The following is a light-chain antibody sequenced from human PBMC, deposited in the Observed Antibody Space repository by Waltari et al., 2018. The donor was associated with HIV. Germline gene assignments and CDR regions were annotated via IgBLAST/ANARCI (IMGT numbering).Light chain of an antibody. V-gene: IGKV3-20*01. CDR1: QSVSSSF. CDR2: GAS. J-gene: IGKJ2*03. CDR3: QQYDTSLGS. Sequence: VLTQSPGPLSLSPGERATLSCRASQSVSSSFLAWYQQKPGQAPRLLIYGASNRATGIPDRFSGSGSGTDFTLTINRLEPEDFAVYYCQQYDTSLGSFGQGTKLEIK.